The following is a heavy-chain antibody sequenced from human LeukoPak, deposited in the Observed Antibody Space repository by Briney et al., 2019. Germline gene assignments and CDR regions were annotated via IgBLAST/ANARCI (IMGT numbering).Heavy chain of an antibody. V-gene: IGHV3-23*01. Sequence: GGTLRLSCAASGFSFGSYGLSWVRQAPGKGLEWVSAISGSGGSTYYADSVKGRFTISRDNSKNTLYLQMNSLRAEDTALYYCAKGRYDTDYWGQGTLVIVSS. CDR2: ISGSGGST. CDR1: GFSFGSYG. D-gene: IGHD1-1*01. CDR3: AKGRYDTDY. J-gene: IGHJ4*02.